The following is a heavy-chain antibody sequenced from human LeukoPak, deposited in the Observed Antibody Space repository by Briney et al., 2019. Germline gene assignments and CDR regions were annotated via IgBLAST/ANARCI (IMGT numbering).Heavy chain of an antibody. Sequence: GGSLRLSCTPSGFTFSSYEMNWVRQAPGKGLEWVSYISSSGSTIYYADSVKGRFTISRDNAKNSLYLQMNSLRAEDTAVYYCARSYCSGGSCPWGFDYWGQGTLVTVSS. V-gene: IGHV3-48*03. CDR1: GFTFSSYE. D-gene: IGHD2-15*01. CDR2: ISSSGSTI. J-gene: IGHJ4*02. CDR3: ARSYCSGGSCPWGFDY.